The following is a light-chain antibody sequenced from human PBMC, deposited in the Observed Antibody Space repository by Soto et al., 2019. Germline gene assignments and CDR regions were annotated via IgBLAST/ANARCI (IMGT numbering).Light chain of an antibody. J-gene: IGKJ1*01. CDR1: QGISSRY. CDR2: DAS. V-gene: IGKV3-20*01. CDR3: QQYGSSPWT. Sequence: EIVLTQSPGTLSLSPGERATLSCRASQGISSRYLAWYQQKPGQAPRLLIYDASNRATGIPDRFSGSGSGTDFTLTISRLESEDFAVYYCQQYGSSPWTFGQGTTVEIK.